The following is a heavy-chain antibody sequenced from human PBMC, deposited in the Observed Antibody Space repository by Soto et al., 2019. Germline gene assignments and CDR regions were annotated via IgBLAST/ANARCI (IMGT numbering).Heavy chain of an antibody. V-gene: IGHV5-51*01. Sequence: GESLKISCKGSGYSFTSYSNAWVRQMPGKGLEWMGIIYPADSDTRYSPSFQGQVTIPADKSISTAYLQWSSLQASDTAMYYCATVATRRYSYYMDVWGTGTTVTVS. D-gene: IGHD4-17*01. J-gene: IGHJ6*03. CDR1: GYSFTSYS. CDR3: ATVATRRYSYYMDV. CDR2: IYPADSDT.